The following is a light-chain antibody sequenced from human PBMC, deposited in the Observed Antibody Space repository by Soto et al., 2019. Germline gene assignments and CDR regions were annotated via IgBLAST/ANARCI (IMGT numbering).Light chain of an antibody. Sequence: EIVLTQSPGTLSLSPGERATLSCRASQTTSRRYLAWYQQTPGQAPRLLIYGAFTRATGIPDRFSGSWSGTDFTLTIDRLEPEDFVVYYCQHYGSSVLITFGQGTRLEIK. CDR2: GAF. CDR3: QHYGSSVLIT. J-gene: IGKJ5*01. V-gene: IGKV3-20*01. CDR1: QTTSRRY.